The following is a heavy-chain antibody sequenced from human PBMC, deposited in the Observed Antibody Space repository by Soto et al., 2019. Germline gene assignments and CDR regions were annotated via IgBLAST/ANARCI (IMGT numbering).Heavy chain of an antibody. V-gene: IGHV3-73*01. J-gene: IGHJ6*02. D-gene: IGHD3-10*01. Sequence: PGGSLRLSCAASGFTLSGSDIHWVRQASGKGLEWVGRIRSKSNNFATSYAESVRGRFSISRDDSDSTASLQMSSLKTEDTAIYYCTRHQEGRSMVFYGMDVWGQGTTVTVSS. CDR2: IRSKSNNFAT. CDR3: TRHQEGRSMVFYGMDV. CDR1: GFTLSGSD.